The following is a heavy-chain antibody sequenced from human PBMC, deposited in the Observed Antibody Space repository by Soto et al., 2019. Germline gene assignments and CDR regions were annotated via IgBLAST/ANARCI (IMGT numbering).Heavy chain of an antibody. D-gene: IGHD5-12*01. CDR1: GGTFSTSA. Sequence: VQLEQSGPEVKKPGSSVNVSCKASGGTFSTSALSWVRQAPGQGLEWMGGIMPVFPTPDYAQKFQGRVTITADESTSTEYMELGGLTSDDTAVYYCARDKDRLQLGGNYYYILDVWGQGTAVTVSS. J-gene: IGHJ6*02. CDR3: ARDKDRLQLGGNYYYILDV. CDR2: IMPVFPTP. V-gene: IGHV1-69*12.